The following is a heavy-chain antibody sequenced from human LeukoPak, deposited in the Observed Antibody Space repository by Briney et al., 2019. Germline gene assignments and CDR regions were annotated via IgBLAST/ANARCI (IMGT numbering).Heavy chain of an antibody. D-gene: IGHD3-22*01. Sequence: GAXVKVSCKASGGTFSSYAISWVRQAPGQGLEWMGGIIPIFGTANYAQRFQGRVTITTDKYKSRAYMELSSLRSEDTAVYYCAREGSTMIPGDYWGQGTLVTVSS. CDR2: IIPIFGTA. V-gene: IGHV1-69*05. CDR3: AREGSTMIPGDY. J-gene: IGHJ4*02. CDR1: GGTFSSYA.